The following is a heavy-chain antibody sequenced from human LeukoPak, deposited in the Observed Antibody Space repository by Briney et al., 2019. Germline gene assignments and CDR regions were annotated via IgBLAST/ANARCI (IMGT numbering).Heavy chain of an antibody. D-gene: IGHD3-10*01. CDR3: ASSFGGLRYYYYYGMDV. CDR2: INHSGST. V-gene: IGHV4-34*01. J-gene: IGHJ6*02. Sequence: PSETLSLTCAVSGGSISSYYWSWIRQPPGKGLEWIGEINHSGSTNYNPSLKSRVTISVDTSKNQFSLKLSSVTAADTAVYYCASSFGGLRYYYYYGMDVWGQGTTVTVSS. CDR1: GGSISSYY.